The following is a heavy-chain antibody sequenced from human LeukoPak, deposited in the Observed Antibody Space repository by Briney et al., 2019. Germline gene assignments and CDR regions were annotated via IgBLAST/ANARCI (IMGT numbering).Heavy chain of an antibody. Sequence: GGSLRLSCAASGFTFSNYWMTWVRQAPGKGLEWVAHVKPDGSEKSYVDSVKGRFTISRDNAQNSLYLQMNSLRAEDTAVYYCARDRGYYVFDYWGQGTLVAVSS. V-gene: IGHV3-7*01. D-gene: IGHD3-22*01. J-gene: IGHJ4*02. CDR2: VKPDGSEK. CDR1: GFTFSNYW. CDR3: ARDRGYYVFDY.